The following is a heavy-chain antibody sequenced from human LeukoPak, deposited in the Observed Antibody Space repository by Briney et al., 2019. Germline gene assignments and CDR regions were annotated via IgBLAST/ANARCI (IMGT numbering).Heavy chain of an antibody. J-gene: IGHJ4*02. CDR2: IDWDDDK. D-gene: IGHD7-27*01. V-gene: IGHV2-70*11. Sequence: SGPALVKPTQTLTLTCTFSGFSLSTSGMCVSWVRQPPGKALEWLARIDWDDDKYYSTSLKTRLTISKDTSKNQVVLTTTNMDPVDTATYYCAREANWGSYYFDYWGQGTLVTVSS. CDR3: AREANWGSYYFDY. CDR1: GFSLSTSGMC.